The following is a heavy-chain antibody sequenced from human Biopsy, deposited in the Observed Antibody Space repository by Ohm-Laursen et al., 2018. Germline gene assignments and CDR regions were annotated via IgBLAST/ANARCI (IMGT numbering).Heavy chain of an antibody. D-gene: IGHD3-10*01. CDR1: GYTFTDYS. CDR3: ARAGPPLFYYGSGSSNWFDP. J-gene: IGHJ5*02. Sequence: GASVKVSCKASGYTFTDYSLHWVRQATGQGLEWMGWMNPDSGNTGYAQNFQGRVTMTRNTSISTAYMELSSLKSEDTAVYFCARAGPPLFYYGSGSSNWFDPWGQGTLVTVSS. V-gene: IGHV1-8*02. CDR2: MNPDSGNT.